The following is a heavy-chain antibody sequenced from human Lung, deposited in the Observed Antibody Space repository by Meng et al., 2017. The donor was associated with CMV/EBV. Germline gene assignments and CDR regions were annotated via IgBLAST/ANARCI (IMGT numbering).Heavy chain of an antibody. J-gene: IGHJ4*02. CDR1: GFDFTTYA. CDR2: ISGSGGAT. V-gene: IGHV3-23*01. Sequence: SCASSGFDFTTYAMTWVRQAPGRGLEWVSSISGSGGATYYVASVKGRFTVSRDNSKNTLFLQINSLRAEDTALYSCAKGARMEGAGPDDWGQGPLVTVSS. CDR3: AKGARMEGAGPDD. D-gene: IGHD6-13*01.